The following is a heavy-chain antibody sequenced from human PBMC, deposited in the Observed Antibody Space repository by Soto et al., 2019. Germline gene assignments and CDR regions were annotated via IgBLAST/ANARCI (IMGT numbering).Heavy chain of an antibody. V-gene: IGHV4-4*02. D-gene: IGHD3-10*01. CDR1: GGSISSSNW. CDR3: ARVYMVRGTIIRYFDY. Sequence: QVQLQESGPGLVKPSGTLSLTCAVSGGSISSSNWWSWVRQPPGKGLEWIGKIYHSGSTNYNPSLQSRVTISVDKSKHQCSLKLSSVTAADTAVYYCARVYMVRGTIIRYFDYWGQGTLVTVSS. CDR2: IYHSGST. J-gene: IGHJ4*02.